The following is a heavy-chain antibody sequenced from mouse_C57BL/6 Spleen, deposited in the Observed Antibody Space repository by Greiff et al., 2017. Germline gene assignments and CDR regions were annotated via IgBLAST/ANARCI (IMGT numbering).Heavy chain of an antibody. CDR3: ARGTSNYCSSYNYAMDY. V-gene: IGHV1-19*01. J-gene: IGHJ4*01. D-gene: IGHD1-1*01. CDR1: GYTFTDYY. CDR2: INPYNGGT. Sequence: VQLKESGPVLVKPGASVKMSCKASGYTFTDYYMNWVKQSHGKSLEWIGVINPYNGGTSYNQKFKGKATLTVDKSSSTAYMELNSLTSEYSAVYYCARGTSNYCSSYNYAMDYWGQGTSVTVSS.